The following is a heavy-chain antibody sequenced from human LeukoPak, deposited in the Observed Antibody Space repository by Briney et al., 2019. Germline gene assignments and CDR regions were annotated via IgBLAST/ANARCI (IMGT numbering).Heavy chain of an antibody. CDR2: ILPAGKES. CDR1: GYSFSTNM. Sequence: GGSLRLSCVVSGYSFSTNMMTWVRQAPGKGLEWVAPILPAGKESYRVDSVKGRFIISRGNAKNAFFLEMNSLRHDDTALYYCLSAHGYCGEGTLVSVPS. V-gene: IGHV3-7*01. J-gene: IGHJ4*02. CDR3: LSAHGY.